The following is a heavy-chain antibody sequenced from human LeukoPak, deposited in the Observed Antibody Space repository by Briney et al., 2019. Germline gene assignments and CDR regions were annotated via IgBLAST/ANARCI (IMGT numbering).Heavy chain of an antibody. D-gene: IGHD2-15*01. CDR3: ARGLIGVVVADLDY. Sequence: ASVKVSCKASGYTFTGYYIHWVRQAPGQGLEWMGWISPNNGDTNYAQKFQGRVTMTRDTSITTAYMELSRLRSDDTAVYYCARGLIGVVVADLDYWGQGTLVTVSS. CDR2: ISPNNGDT. V-gene: IGHV1-2*02. J-gene: IGHJ4*02. CDR1: GYTFTGYY.